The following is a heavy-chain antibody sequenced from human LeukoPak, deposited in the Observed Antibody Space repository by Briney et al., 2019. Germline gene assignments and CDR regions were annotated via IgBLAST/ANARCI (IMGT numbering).Heavy chain of an antibody. CDR1: GGSISSRSSY. V-gene: IGHV4-39*01. D-gene: IGHD3-10*01. Sequence: SETLSLTCTDSGGSISSRSSYWGWIRQPPGKGLEWIGSIYYSGDTYYNPSLKSRVTISVDTSKNQFSLKLSSVTAADTAVYYCARLFYYGSGSYMNFDYWGQGSLVTVSS. CDR2: IYYSGDT. J-gene: IGHJ4*02. CDR3: ARLFYYGSGSYMNFDY.